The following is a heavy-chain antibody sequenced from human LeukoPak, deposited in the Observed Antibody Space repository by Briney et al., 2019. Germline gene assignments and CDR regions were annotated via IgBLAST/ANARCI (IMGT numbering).Heavy chain of an antibody. CDR2: IYYSGST. D-gene: IGHD3-22*01. CDR1: GGSFSGYD. CDR3: ARLVTRGYYDSSGRRIDAFDI. Sequence: SETLSLTCAVYGGSFSGYDWSWIRQPPGKGLEWIGYIYYSGSTNYNPSLKSRVTISVDTSKNQFSLKLSSVTAADTAVYYCARLVTRGYYDSSGRRIDAFDIWGQGTMVTVSS. V-gene: IGHV4-59*01. J-gene: IGHJ3*02.